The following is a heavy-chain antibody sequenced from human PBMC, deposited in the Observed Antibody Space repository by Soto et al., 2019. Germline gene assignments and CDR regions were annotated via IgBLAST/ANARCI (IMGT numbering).Heavy chain of an antibody. CDR3: ARVRGNYYGMDV. CDR2: IYYSGST. D-gene: IGHD3-3*01. V-gene: IGHV4-30-4*01. Sequence: SETLSLTCTVSGGSISSGDYYWSWIRQPPGEGLEWIGYIYYSGSTYYNPSLKSRVTISVDTSKNQFSLKLSSVTAADTAVYYCARVRGNYYGMDVWGQGTTVTVSS. CDR1: GGSISSGDYY. J-gene: IGHJ6*02.